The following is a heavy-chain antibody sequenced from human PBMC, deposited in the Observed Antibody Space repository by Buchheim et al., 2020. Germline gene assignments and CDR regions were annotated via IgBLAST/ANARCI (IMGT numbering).Heavy chain of an antibody. CDR2: ISYDGSNK. J-gene: IGHJ4*02. CDR3: ANWDNS. Sequence: QVQLVESGGGVVQPGRSLRLSCAASGFTFSSYGMHWVRQAPGKGLEWVAVISYDGSNKYYADSVKGRFTISRDNAENSLYLQMNSLRVEDTAVYYCANWDNSWGQGSL. V-gene: IGHV3-30*18. D-gene: IGHD1-26*01. CDR1: GFTFSSYG.